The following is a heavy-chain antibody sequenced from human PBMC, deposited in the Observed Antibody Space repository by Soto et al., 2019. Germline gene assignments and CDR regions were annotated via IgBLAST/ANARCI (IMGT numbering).Heavy chain of an antibody. CDR3: AKARAKWELFYGMDV. J-gene: IGHJ6*02. CDR1: GFTFSSYA. Sequence: GGSLRLSCAASGFTFSSYAMSWVRQAPGKGLEWVSAISGSGGSTYYADSVKGRFTNSRDNSKNTLYLQMNSLRAEDTAVYYCAKARAKWELFYGMDVWGQGTTVTVSS. V-gene: IGHV3-23*01. D-gene: IGHD1-26*01. CDR2: ISGSGGST.